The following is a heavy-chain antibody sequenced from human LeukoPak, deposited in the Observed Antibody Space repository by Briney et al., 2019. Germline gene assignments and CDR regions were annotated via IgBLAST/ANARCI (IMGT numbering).Heavy chain of an antibody. CDR3: ARAGVVVTNDAFDI. CDR2: IFHRGST. J-gene: IGHJ3*02. CDR1: GGSISSTNW. Sequence: PSGTLSLTCAVSGGSISSTNWWSWVRQPPGKGLEWIGKIFHRGSTNYNPTLKRRVTISVDKSKNQFSLKLTSVTAADTAVYYCARAGVVVTNDAFDIWGQGTMVIVSS. V-gene: IGHV4-4*02. D-gene: IGHD3-22*01.